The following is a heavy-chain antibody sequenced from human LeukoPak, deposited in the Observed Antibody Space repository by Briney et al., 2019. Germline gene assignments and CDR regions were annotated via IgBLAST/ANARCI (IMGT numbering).Heavy chain of an antibody. V-gene: IGHV3-9*01. Sequence: PGGSLRLSCAASGFSFDDYAMHWVRQAPGKGLEWVSGISWNSGSIGYADSVKGRFTISRDNAKNSLYLQMNSLRAEDTALYYCAKSAYLTQYSSRWYDYYGMDVWGQGTTVTVSS. CDR2: ISWNSGSI. J-gene: IGHJ6*02. CDR3: AKSAYLTQYSSRWYDYYGMDV. D-gene: IGHD6-13*01. CDR1: GFSFDDYA.